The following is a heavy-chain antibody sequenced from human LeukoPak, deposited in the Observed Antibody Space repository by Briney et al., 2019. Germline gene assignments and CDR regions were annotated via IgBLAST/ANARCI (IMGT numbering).Heavy chain of an antibody. CDR2: INPHGGNT. J-gene: IGHJ4*02. CDR1: GYTFTASY. D-gene: IGHD6-13*01. CDR3: ARGGIAAPSLGY. Sequence: ASVKVSCKTSGYTFTASYMHWVRQAPGQGLEWMGWINPHGGNTHYAQKFQGRVTMTRDTSISTANMELGNLTSGDTAVYYCARGGIAAPSLGYWGQGTLVTVSS. V-gene: IGHV1-2*02.